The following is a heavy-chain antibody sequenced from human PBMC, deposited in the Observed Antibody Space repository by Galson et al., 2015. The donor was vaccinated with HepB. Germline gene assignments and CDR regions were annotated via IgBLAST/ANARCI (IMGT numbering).Heavy chain of an antibody. D-gene: IGHD2-21*02. Sequence: SVKVSCKASGGTFSSYAISWVRQAPGQGLEWMGRIIPILGIANYAQKFQGRVTITADKSTRTAYMELSSLRSEDTAVYCCAGCHARYCGGDSHWFDPWGQGTLVTVSS. V-gene: IGHV1-69*04. CDR3: AGCHARYCGGDSHWFDP. CDR2: IIPILGIA. J-gene: IGHJ5*02. CDR1: GGTFSSYA.